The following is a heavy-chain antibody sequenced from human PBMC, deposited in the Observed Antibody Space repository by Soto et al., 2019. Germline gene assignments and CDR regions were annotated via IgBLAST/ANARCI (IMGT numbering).Heavy chain of an antibody. CDR3: ARERDYGGTFDP. V-gene: IGHV4-59*01. D-gene: IGHD4-17*01. J-gene: IGHJ5*02. Sequence: SETLSLTCTVSGGSISSYYWSWIRQPPGKGLEWIGYIYYSGSTNYNPSLKSRVTISVDTSKNQFSLKLSSVTAADTAVYYCARERDYGGTFDPWGQGTLVTVS. CDR1: GGSISSYY. CDR2: IYYSGST.